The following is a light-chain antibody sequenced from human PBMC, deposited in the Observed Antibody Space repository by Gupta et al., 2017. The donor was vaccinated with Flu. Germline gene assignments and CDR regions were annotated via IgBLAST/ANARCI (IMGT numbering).Light chain of an antibody. J-gene: IGLJ1*01. CDR2: DVN. CDR3: ISYTTSHTLV. V-gene: IGLV2-14*01. CDR1: SSDVSGYEF. Sequence: QSALTQPASVSGSPGQATTIACSGISSDVSGYEFVSWYQHYPGKALKLMISDVNTRPAGISNRFSGSKSGNTASLTISGLQDEDEAYYYCISYTTSHTLVFGTGTKVTVL.